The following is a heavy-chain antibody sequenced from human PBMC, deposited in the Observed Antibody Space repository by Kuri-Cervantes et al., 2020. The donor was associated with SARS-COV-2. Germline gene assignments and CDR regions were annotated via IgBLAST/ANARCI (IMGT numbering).Heavy chain of an antibody. J-gene: IGHJ4*02. Sequence: LSLTCAASGFAFSSYGMHWVRQAPGKGLEWVAVISYDGSNKYYVDSVKGRFTISRDNSKNTLYLQMNSLRAEDTAVYYCAKGGYSYGYAGHFDYWGQGTLVTVSS. CDR3: AKGGYSYGYAGHFDY. CDR1: GFAFSSYG. CDR2: ISYDGSNK. D-gene: IGHD5-18*01. V-gene: IGHV3-30*18.